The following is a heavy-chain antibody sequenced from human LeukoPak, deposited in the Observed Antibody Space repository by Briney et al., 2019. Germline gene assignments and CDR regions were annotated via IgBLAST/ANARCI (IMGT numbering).Heavy chain of an antibody. V-gene: IGHV3-7*01. CDR1: GFTFSSHW. D-gene: IGHD6-13*01. CDR2: INSDGSYI. Sequence: GGSLRLSCAASGFTFSSHWMTWVRQAPGKGLEWVACINSDGSYIQYVDSVKGRFSISRDNAKNSLYLQMNSLRAEDTAVYYCSISYSSSWYFGYWGQGTLVTVSS. CDR3: SISYSSSWYFGY. J-gene: IGHJ4*02.